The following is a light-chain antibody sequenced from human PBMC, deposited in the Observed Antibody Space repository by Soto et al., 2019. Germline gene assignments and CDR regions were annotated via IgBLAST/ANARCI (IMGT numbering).Light chain of an antibody. Sequence: EIVMTQSPSTLSVSPGERATISCRASQSVSTYLAWYQQKPGQVPKLLIYDASNMATGVPARFSGSGSGTDFTLTISSLQPEDVADYYCQKHNSSPLTFGRGTKVEIK. J-gene: IGKJ4*01. CDR2: DAS. CDR3: QKHNSSPLT. V-gene: IGKV3-11*01. CDR1: QSVSTY.